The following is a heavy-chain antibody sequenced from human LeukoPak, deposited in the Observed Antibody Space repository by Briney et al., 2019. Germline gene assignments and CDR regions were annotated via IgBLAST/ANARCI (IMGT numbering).Heavy chain of an antibody. CDR3: ATHGDDIVVVPAAIDY. D-gene: IGHD2-2*01. CDR2: ISSSSSYI. Sequence: GGSLRLSRAASGFTFSSYSMNWVRQAPGKGLEWVSSISSSSSYIYYADSVKGRFTISRDNAKNSLYLQMNSLRAEDTAVYYCATHGDDIVVVPAAIDYWGQGTLVTVSS. CDR1: GFTFSSYS. J-gene: IGHJ4*02. V-gene: IGHV3-21*01.